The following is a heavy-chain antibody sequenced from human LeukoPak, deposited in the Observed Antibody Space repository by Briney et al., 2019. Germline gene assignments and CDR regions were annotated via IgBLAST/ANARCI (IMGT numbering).Heavy chain of an antibody. Sequence: PGGSLRLSCAASGFTFSSYGMHWVRQAPGKGLEWVAVISYDGSNKYYADSVKGRFTISRDNSKNTLYLQMSSLRAEDTAVYYCLSGDYWGQGTLVTVSS. CDR1: GFTFSSYG. J-gene: IGHJ4*02. CDR3: LSGDY. D-gene: IGHD3-10*01. CDR2: ISYDGSNK. V-gene: IGHV3-30*03.